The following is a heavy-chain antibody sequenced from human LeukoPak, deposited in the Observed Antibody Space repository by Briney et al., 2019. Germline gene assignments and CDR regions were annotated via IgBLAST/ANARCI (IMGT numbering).Heavy chain of an antibody. D-gene: IGHD6-19*01. J-gene: IGHJ6*03. Sequence: PSETLSLTCTVSGGSISSYYWSWIRQPAGKGLEWIGRIYTSGSTNYNPSLKSRVTMSVDTSKNQFSLKLSSVTAADTAVYYSARVGSSNYYYYYMDVWGKGTTVTVSS. V-gene: IGHV4-4*07. CDR3: ARVGSSNYYYYYMDV. CDR1: GGSISSYY. CDR2: IYTSGST.